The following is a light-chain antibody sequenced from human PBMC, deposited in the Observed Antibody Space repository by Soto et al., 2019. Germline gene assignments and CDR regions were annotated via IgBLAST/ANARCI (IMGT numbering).Light chain of an antibody. CDR3: QQSYITSWT. CDR2: AAS. V-gene: IGKV1-39*01. J-gene: IGKJ1*01. Sequence: DVQMTQSPSSLSASVGDRVTITCRASQSISRHLNWYQQKPGKAPKLLIYAASSMQSGVASRFSGSGSGTDFSLTISILQPEDFATYFCQQSYITSWTFGQWPKVEIK. CDR1: QSISRH.